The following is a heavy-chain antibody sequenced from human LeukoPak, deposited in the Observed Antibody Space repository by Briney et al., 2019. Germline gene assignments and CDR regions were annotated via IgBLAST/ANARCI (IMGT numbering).Heavy chain of an antibody. CDR2: IKSKTDGGTT. V-gene: IGHV3-15*01. CDR1: GFTFSDAW. CDR3: TTVSEAGQLDY. J-gene: IGHJ4*02. D-gene: IGHD6-13*01. Sequence: PGGSLRLSCAASGFTFSDAWMNWVRQTPGKGLEWVGRIKSKTDGGTTDYPAPVKGRFTISRDDSKNTLYLQMNSLKTEDTAVYYCTTVSEAGQLDYWGQGTLVTVSS.